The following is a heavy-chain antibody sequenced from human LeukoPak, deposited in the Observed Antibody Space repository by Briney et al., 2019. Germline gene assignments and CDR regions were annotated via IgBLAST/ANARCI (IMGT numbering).Heavy chain of an antibody. CDR2: INHSGST. D-gene: IGHD3-16*02. CDR1: GGSLSGYY. J-gene: IGHJ4*02. CDR3: ARGRIMITFGGVIADLYYFDY. Sequence: SETLSLTCAVYGGSLSGYYWSWIRQPPGKGLEWIGEINHSGSTNYNPSLKSRVTISVDTSKNQFSLKLSSVTAADTAVYYCARGRIMITFGGVIADLYYFDYWGQGTLVTVSS. V-gene: IGHV4-34*01.